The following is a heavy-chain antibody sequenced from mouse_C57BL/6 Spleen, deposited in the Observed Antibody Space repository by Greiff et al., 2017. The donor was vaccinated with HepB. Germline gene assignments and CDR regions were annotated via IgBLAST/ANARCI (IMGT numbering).Heavy chain of an antibody. CDR1: GFTFSDYG. CDR2: ISSGSSTI. Sequence: EVKLQESGGGLVKPGGSLKLSCAASGFTFSDYGMHWVRQAPEKGLEWVAYISSGSSTIYYADTVKGRFTISRDNAKNTLFLQMTSLRSEDTAMYYCARIDGSSYYYAMDYWGQGTSVTVSS. V-gene: IGHV5-17*01. J-gene: IGHJ4*01. CDR3: ARIDGSSYYYAMDY. D-gene: IGHD1-1*01.